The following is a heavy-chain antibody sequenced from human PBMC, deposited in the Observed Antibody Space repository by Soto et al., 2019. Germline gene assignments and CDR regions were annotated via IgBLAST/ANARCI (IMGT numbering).Heavy chain of an antibody. CDR2: ISYDGSNK. J-gene: IGHJ4*02. D-gene: IGHD3-22*01. V-gene: IGHV3-30-3*01. CDR3: ARDMTYYDSSGPRTIFDY. Sequence: GGSLRLSCAASGFTFSSYAMHWVRQAPGKGLEWVAVISYDGSNKYYADSVKGRFTISRDNSKSTLYLQMNSLRAEDTAVYYCARDMTYYDSSGPRTIFDYWGQGTLVTVSS. CDR1: GFTFSSYA.